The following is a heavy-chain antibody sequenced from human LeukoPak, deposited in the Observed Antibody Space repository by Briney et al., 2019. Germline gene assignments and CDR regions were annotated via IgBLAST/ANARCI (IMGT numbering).Heavy chain of an antibody. CDR1: GYTFTGYY. D-gene: IGHD1-26*01. CDR3: ARDPFSGGSYHPGYFDY. CDR2: INPNSGGT. V-gene: IGHV1-2*02. J-gene: IGHJ4*02. Sequence: ASVKVSCKASGYTFTGYYMHWVRQAPGQGLEWMGWINPNSGGTNYAQKFQGRVTITADESTSTAYMELSSLRSEDTAVYYCARDPFSGGSYHPGYFDYWGQGTLVTVSS.